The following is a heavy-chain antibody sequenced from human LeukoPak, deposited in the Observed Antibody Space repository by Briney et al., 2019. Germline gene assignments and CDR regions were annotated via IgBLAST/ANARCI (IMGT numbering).Heavy chain of an antibody. V-gene: IGHV6-1*01. CDR2: TYYRSKWNN. J-gene: IGHJ4*02. Sequence: SQTLSLTCAISGDSVSSNSVAWNWIRQSPSRGLEWLGRTYYRSKWNNEYAESVRSRITINPDTSKNQFTLQLDSVTPEDTAVYYCARERYYFDYWGQGTLVTVSS. CDR3: ARERYYFDY. CDR1: GDSVSSNSVA.